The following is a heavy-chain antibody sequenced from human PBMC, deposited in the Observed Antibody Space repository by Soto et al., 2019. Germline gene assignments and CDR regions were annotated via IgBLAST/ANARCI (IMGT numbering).Heavy chain of an antibody. J-gene: IGHJ6*02. CDR3: SRGDATKIVVTTYYGMDV. CDR1: GGTLRNYG. CDR2: IIPVFGTA. V-gene: IGHV1-69*12. D-gene: IGHD4-17*01. Sequence: QVQLVQSGAEVKKPGSSVRVSCKASGGTLRNYGISWVRQAPGQGLEWMGGIIPVFGTANYAQKIQGRVTITADESTSIVYMDVTSLRSEDTAVYYCSRGDATKIVVTTYYGMDVWGLGSTVTVSS.